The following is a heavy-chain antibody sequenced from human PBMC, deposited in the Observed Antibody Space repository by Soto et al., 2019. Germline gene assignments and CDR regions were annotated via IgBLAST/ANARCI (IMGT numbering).Heavy chain of an antibody. D-gene: IGHD3-22*01. CDR3: ARDPYYYDSSGSSVGAFDI. Sequence: SVKVSCKASGGTFSSYAISWVRQAPGQGLEWMGGIIPIFGTANYAQKFQGRVTITADESTSTAYMELSGLRSEDTAVYYCARDPYYYDSSGSSVGAFDIWGQGTMVTVSS. CDR1: GGTFSSYA. V-gene: IGHV1-69*01. J-gene: IGHJ3*02. CDR2: IIPIFGTA.